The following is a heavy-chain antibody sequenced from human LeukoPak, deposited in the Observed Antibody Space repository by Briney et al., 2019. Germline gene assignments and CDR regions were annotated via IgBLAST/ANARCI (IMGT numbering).Heavy chain of an antibody. J-gene: IGHJ5*02. V-gene: IGHV3-7*01. D-gene: IGHD6-6*01. CDR1: GFTFSSYW. Sequence: GGSLRLSCAASGFTFSSYWMSWVRQAPGKGLEWVANIKQDGSEKYYVDSVKGRFTISRDNAKNSLYLQMNSLRAEDTAVYYCARVWAYSGSWSWFDPWGQGTLVTVSS. CDR3: ARVWAYSGSWSWFDP. CDR2: IKQDGSEK.